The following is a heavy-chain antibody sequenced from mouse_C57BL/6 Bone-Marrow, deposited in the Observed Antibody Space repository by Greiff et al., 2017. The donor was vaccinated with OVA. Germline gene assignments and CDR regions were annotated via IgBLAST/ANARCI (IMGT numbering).Heavy chain of an antibody. J-gene: IGHJ1*03. V-gene: IGHV2-5*01. Sequence: QVQLKESGPGLVQPSQSLSITCTVSGFSLTRYGVHWVRQSPGKGLEWLGVIWRGGSTAYNAAFMSRLSITKDNSKSQVCFKMNSLQADDTAIYYCAKRGDWYFDVWGTGTTVTVSS. CDR2: IWRGGST. CDR1: GFSLTRYG. CDR3: AKRGDWYFDV.